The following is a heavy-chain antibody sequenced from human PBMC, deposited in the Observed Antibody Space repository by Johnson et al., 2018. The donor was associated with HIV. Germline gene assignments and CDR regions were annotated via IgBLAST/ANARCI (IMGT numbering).Heavy chain of an antibody. J-gene: IGHJ3*02. Sequence: QVQLVESGGGLTQPGGSLRLSCAASGFTVRSNYMSWVRQAPGKGLEWVAVISYDGSNKYYADSVKGRFTIARDNSKNTLYLQMNSLRAEDTAVYYCAREHRYYYDSSGYYRGDAFDIWGQGTMVTVSS. V-gene: IGHV3-30-3*01. D-gene: IGHD3-22*01. CDR1: GFTVRSNY. CDR3: AREHRYYYDSSGYYRGDAFDI. CDR2: ISYDGSNK.